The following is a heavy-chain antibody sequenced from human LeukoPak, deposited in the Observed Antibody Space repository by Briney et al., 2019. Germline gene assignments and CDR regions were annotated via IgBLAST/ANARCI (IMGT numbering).Heavy chain of an antibody. CDR3: ARDRASSAITMVTYYYYYYGMDV. J-gene: IGHJ6*02. CDR1: GFTFSSYG. CDR2: ISNDGSNK. V-gene: IGHV3-30*03. D-gene: IGHD3-10*01. Sequence: PGGSLRLSCVASGFTFSSYGMHWVRQAPGKGLEWVTVISNDGSNKYYADSVKGRFTISRDNAKNSLYLQMNSLRAEDTAVYYCARDRASSAITMVTYYYYYYGMDVWGQGTTVTVSS.